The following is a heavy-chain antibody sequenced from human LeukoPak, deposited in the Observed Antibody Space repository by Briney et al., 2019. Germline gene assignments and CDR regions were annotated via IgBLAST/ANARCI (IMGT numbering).Heavy chain of an antibody. CDR3: ARVNPGYSSSTNYYGMDV. J-gene: IGHJ6*02. V-gene: IGHV3-11*01. D-gene: IGHD6-19*01. Sequence: GGSLRLSCAASGFTFSDCYMSWIRQAPGKGLEWVSYISSSGSTIYYADSVKGRFTISRDNAKNSLYLQMNSLRAGDTAVYYCARVNPGYSSSTNYYGMDVWGQGTTVTVSS. CDR2: ISSSGSTI. CDR1: GFTFSDCY.